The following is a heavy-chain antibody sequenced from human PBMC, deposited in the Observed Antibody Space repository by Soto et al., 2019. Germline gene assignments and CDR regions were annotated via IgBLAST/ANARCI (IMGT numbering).Heavy chain of an antibody. J-gene: IGHJ6*02. Sequence: GESLKISCAASGFTFSNAWMNWVRQAPGKGLEWVGRIKSKTDGGTTDYAAPVKGRFTISRDDSKNTLYLQMNSLKTEDTAVYYCTTETLYYDFWSDYGMDVWGQGTTVTVSS. CDR3: TTETLYYDFWSDYGMDV. CDR2: IKSKTDGGTT. CDR1: GFTFSNAW. V-gene: IGHV3-15*07. D-gene: IGHD3-3*01.